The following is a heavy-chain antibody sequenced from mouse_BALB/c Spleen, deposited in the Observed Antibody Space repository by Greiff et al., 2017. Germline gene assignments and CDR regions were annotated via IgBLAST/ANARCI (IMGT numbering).Heavy chain of an antibody. CDR3: ARLLRSYYAMDY. V-gene: IGHV2-9*02. Sequence: QVQLKESGPGLVAPSQSLSITCTVSGFSLTSYGVHWVRQPPGKGLEWLGVIWAGGSTNYNSALMSRLSISKDNSKSQVFLKMNSLQTDDTAMYYCARLLRSYYAMDYWGQGTSVTVSS. D-gene: IGHD1-1*01. CDR1: GFSLTSYG. CDR2: IWAGGST. J-gene: IGHJ4*01.